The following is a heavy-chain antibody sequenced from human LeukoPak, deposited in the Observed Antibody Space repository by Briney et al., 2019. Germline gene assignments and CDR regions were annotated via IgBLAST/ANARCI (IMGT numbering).Heavy chain of an antibody. D-gene: IGHD3-16*01. CDR1: GDSVSSNSAA. Sequence: SQTLSLTCAISGDSVSSNSAAWNWIRQSPSRGLECLGRTYYRYKWYNDYAVSVKSRITINTDTSKNQFSLQQNSVTPEDTAVYYCAKVWDTTYYFDYWGQGTLVTVSS. CDR3: AKVWDTTYYFDY. J-gene: IGHJ4*02. V-gene: IGHV6-1*01. CDR2: TYYRYKWYN.